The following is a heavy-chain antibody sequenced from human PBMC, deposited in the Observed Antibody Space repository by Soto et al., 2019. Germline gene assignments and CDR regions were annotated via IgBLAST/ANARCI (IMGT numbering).Heavy chain of an antibody. V-gene: IGHV3-48*02. CDR1: GFTFSSYA. D-gene: IGHD2-2*03. J-gene: IGHJ5*02. CDR3: ARDLGYCVSTSCYLFDP. Sequence: GGSLRLSCAASGFTFSSYAMSWVRQAPGKGLEWVSYISSSSSTIYYADSVKGRFTISRDNPKNSLYLQMNSLRDEDTAVYYCARDLGYCVSTSCYLFDPWGQGTLVTVS. CDR2: ISSSSSTI.